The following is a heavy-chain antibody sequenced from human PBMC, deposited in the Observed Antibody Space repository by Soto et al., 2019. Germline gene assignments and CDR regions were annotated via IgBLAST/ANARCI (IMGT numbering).Heavy chain of an antibody. V-gene: IGHV1-3*01. CDR3: ARGGYYDSSGSRNYHYYGMNV. D-gene: IGHD3-22*01. CDR1: GYTFTSYG. Sequence: ASVKVSCKASGYTFTSYGISWVRQAPGQRLEWMGWINAGNGNTKYSQKFQGRVTITRDTSASTAYMELSSLRSEDTAVYYCARGGYYDSSGSRNYHYYGMNVWGQGTTVTVSS. CDR2: INAGNGNT. J-gene: IGHJ6*02.